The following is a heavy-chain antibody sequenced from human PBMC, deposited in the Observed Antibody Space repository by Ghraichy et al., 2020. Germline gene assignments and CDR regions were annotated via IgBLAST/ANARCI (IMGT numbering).Heavy chain of an antibody. Sequence: GGSLRLSCAASGFTFSSYSMNWVRQAPGKGLEWVSSISSSSSYIYYADSVKGRFTISRDNAKNSLYLQMNSLRAEDTAVYYCARVKYCSGGSCYAQYYFDYWGQGTLVTVSS. V-gene: IGHV3-21*01. CDR3: ARVKYCSGGSCYAQYYFDY. CDR2: ISSSSSYI. D-gene: IGHD2-15*01. CDR1: GFTFSSYS. J-gene: IGHJ4*02.